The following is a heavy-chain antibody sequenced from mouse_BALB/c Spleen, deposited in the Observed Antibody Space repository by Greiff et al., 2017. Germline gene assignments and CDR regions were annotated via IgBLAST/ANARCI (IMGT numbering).Heavy chain of an antibody. CDR1: GDSITSGY. CDR2: ISYSGST. D-gene: IGHD2-10*02. J-gene: IGHJ4*01. CDR3: ARPAYGNYEDYYAMDY. V-gene: IGHV3-8*02. Sequence: EVQLQESGPSLVKPSQTLSLTCSVTGDSITSGYWNWIRKFPGNKLEYMGYISYSGSTYYNPSLKSRISITRDTSKNQYYLQLNSVNTEDTATYYCARPAYGNYEDYYAMDYWGQGTSVTVSS.